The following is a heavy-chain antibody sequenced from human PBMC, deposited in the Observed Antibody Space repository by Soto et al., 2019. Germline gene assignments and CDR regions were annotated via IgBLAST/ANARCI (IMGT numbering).Heavy chain of an antibody. V-gene: IGHV3-15*01. CDR2: IKSKTDGGTT. Sequence: EVQLVESGGGLVKPGGSLRLSCAASGLTFNNAWMSWVRQAPGKGLEWVGHIKSKTDGGTTDYAAPVKGRFTISRDDSKNTLYLQMNSLNTEDTAVYYCTTEQTGHDVWSSYFMTDEFYFKGMDVWGQGTTVTVSS. CDR1: GLTFNNAW. J-gene: IGHJ6*02. CDR3: TTEQTGHDVWSSYFMTDEFYFKGMDV. D-gene: IGHD3-3*01.